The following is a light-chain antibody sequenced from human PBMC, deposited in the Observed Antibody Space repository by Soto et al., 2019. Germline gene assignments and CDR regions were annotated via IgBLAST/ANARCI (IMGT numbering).Light chain of an antibody. CDR3: QQNNNYWT. CDR1: QSISYW. J-gene: IGKJ1*01. CDR2: KAS. V-gene: IGKV1-5*03. Sequence: DIQMTQSPSTLSASVGDRVTITCRASQSISYWLAWYQQKPGKAPKLLIYKASSLESGVPSRFSGSGSGTEFTLTINSLQPDDFATYYCQQNNNYWTFGQGTKVEIK.